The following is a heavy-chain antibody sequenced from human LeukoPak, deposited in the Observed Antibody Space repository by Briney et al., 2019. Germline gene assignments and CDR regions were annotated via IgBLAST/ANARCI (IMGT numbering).Heavy chain of an antibody. CDR1: GGTFSSYA. V-gene: IGHV1-69*05. J-gene: IGHJ4*02. CDR2: IIPIFGTA. CDR3: ARVAGYDAFFDY. Sequence: GSSVKVSCKASGGTFSSYAISWVRQAPGQGLEWMGGIIPIFGTANYAQKFQGRVTMTTDTSTQIAYMEVTSLTKEDTAVYFCARVAGYDAFFDYWGQGSLVTVSS. D-gene: IGHD2-2*01.